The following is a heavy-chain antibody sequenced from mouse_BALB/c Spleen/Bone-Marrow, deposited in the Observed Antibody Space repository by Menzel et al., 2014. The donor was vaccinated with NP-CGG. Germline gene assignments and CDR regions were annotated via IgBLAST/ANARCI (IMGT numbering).Heavy chain of an antibody. D-gene: IGHD1-1*01. J-gene: IGHJ3*01. CDR2: IWAGGSI. CDR3: ASSYYGSSQFAY. Sequence: VNVVESGPGLVSPSQSLSITCTVSGFSLTSYGLHWVRQPPGKGLEWLGVIWAGGSIIYNSALMSRLSISKDNSKSXVFLKMNSLQTDDTAMYYCASSYYGSSQFAYWGQGTLVTVSA. CDR1: GFSLTSYG. V-gene: IGHV2-9*02.